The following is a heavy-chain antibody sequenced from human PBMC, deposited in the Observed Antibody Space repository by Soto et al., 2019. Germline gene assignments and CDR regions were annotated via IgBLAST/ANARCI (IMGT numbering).Heavy chain of an antibody. Sequence: QVQLQESGPGLVRPSQTLSLTCTVSGGSISSDHYHWTWIRQTPGKGLEWIGYLHYSGSVYYNPSAPSRVTLSVDTSKNMFSPKLGSVTAADTAVYFCVREADGGDRDYYCRVVWGQGTTVTVPS. CDR2: LHYSGSV. CDR3: VREADGGDRDYYCRVV. J-gene: IGHJ6*02. V-gene: IGHV4-30-4*01. CDR1: GGSISSDHYH. D-gene: IGHD3-16*01.